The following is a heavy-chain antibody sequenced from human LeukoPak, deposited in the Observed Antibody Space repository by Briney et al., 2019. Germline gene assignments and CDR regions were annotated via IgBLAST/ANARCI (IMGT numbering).Heavy chain of an antibody. CDR2: FYYDGST. D-gene: IGHD3-16*01. V-gene: IGHV4-59*11. CDR3: TRGFTGHYRSLGGFAFDI. Sequence: SETLSLTSTVPRASLTQHYWSWIRHPPEKGREYIGYFYYDGSTNYTSSVRGRVTILVDTSKNQFTLNLRSVSAADTAEYYGTRGFTGHYRSLGGFAFDIWGQGTMVAVSS. J-gene: IGHJ3*02. CDR1: RASLTQHY.